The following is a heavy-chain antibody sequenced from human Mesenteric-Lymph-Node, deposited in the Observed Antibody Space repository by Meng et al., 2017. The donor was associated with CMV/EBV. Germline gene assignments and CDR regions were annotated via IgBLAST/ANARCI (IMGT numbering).Heavy chain of an antibody. D-gene: IGHD6-13*01. CDR1: GFIFSSYG. CDR3: AKAYSSSWYRENYEY. J-gene: IGHJ4*02. V-gene: IGHV3-30*02. Sequence: GESLKISCAASGFIFSSYGMHWVRQAPGKGLEWVAFIRYDGNNKYYVDSVKGRFTISRDNSKNMLYMQMNSLRAEDTAIYYCAKAYSSSWYRENYEYWGQGTLVTVSS. CDR2: IRYDGNNK.